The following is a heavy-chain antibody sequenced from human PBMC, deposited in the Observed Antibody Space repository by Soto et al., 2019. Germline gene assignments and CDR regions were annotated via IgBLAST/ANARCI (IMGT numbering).Heavy chain of an antibody. CDR3: ARHSGYDYVFDY. Sequence: ASVNVSCQASGYTFTGYYIHWVRQAPGQGLEWMGWINPNNGDTNYALKLQGRVTMTRDTSTSTAYMEMSSMTFDDTAVYYCARHSGYDYVFDYWGQGTLVTVSS. CDR1: GYTFTGYY. V-gene: IGHV1-2*02. CDR2: INPNNGDT. D-gene: IGHD5-12*01. J-gene: IGHJ4*02.